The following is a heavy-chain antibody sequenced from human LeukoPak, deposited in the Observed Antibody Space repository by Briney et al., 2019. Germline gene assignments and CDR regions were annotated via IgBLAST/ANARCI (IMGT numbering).Heavy chain of an antibody. V-gene: IGHV1-3*01. CDR1: GYTFTSNI. J-gene: IGHJ5*02. D-gene: IGHD6-13*01. CDR3: ARGLSSSLYNWFDP. Sequence: ASVKVSCKASGYTFTSNIMHWVRQAPGQRLEWMGWINAGNGNTKYSQKFQGRVTITRDTSASTAYMEMSRLRSDDTAAYYCARGLSSSLYNWFDPWGQGTLVTVSS. CDR2: INAGNGNT.